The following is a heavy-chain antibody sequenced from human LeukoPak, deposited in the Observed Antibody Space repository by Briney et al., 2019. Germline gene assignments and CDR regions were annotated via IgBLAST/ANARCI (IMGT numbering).Heavy chain of an antibody. Sequence: GGSLRLSCAASGFTFSSSAMFWVRQAPGKGLEWVAVISYDGSYKYYADSVRGRFTLSRDNSKNTLYLQLNSLRAEDTAIYYCAGERQQFGELLIDYWGQGTLVTVSS. J-gene: IGHJ4*02. CDR3: AGERQQFGELLIDY. D-gene: IGHD3-10*01. CDR1: GFTFSSSA. CDR2: ISYDGSYK. V-gene: IGHV3-30*04.